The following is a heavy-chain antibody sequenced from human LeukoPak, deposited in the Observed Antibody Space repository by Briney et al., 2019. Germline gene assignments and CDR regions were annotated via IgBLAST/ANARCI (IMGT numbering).Heavy chain of an antibody. J-gene: IGHJ6*02. D-gene: IGHD3-22*01. V-gene: IGHV3-11*06. CDR2: ISSSSSYT. Sequence: GGSLRLSCTASGFTFSDHYMSWIRRAPGKGLEWVSYISSSSSYTNYADSVKGRFTISRDNAKNSLYLQMNSLRAEDTAVYYCARDYYDSSGYYYYGMDVWGQGTTVTVSS. CDR3: ARDYYDSSGYYYYGMDV. CDR1: GFTFSDHY.